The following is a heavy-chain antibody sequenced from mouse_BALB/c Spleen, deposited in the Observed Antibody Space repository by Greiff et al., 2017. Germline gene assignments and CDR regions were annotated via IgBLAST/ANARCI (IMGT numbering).Heavy chain of an antibody. Sequence: LQQPGSELVRPGASVKLSCKASGYTFTSYWMHWVKQRHGQGLEWIGNIYPGSGSTNYDEKFKSKGTLTVDTSSSTAYMHLSSLTSEDSAVYYCTRLGGGGQGNSGPVPS. J-gene: IGHJ4*01. CDR3: TRLGG. CDR2: IYPGSGST. CDR1: GYTFTSYW. V-gene: IGHV1S22*01.